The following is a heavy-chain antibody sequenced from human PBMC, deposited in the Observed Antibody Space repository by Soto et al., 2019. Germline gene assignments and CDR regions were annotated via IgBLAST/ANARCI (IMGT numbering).Heavy chain of an antibody. Sequence: GGSLRLSCAASGFTFDDYAMHWVRQAPGKGLEWVSGISWNSDSIGYADSVKGRFTISRDNAKKSLYLQMNSLRAEDTALYYCASGWGYYILTGYYPYFDSRGQGTPVPVSS. CDR1: GFTFDDYA. CDR3: ASGWGYYILTGYYPYFDS. J-gene: IGHJ5*01. D-gene: IGHD3-9*01. V-gene: IGHV3-9*01. CDR2: ISWNSDSI.